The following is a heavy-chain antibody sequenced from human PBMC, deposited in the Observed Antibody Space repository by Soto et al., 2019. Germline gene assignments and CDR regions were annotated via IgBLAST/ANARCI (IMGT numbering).Heavy chain of an antibody. D-gene: IGHD3-22*01. CDR3: ASYYGDGTWFDP. CDR2: IDYSGST. J-gene: IGHJ5*02. CDR1: GGSISSSSYY. V-gene: IGHV4-39*01. Sequence: QLQLQESGPGLVKPSETLSLTCTVSGGSISSSSYYWGWIRQPPGKGLEWIGSIDYSGSTYYNPSLKSRVTISVDTSKNQFSLKLSSVTAADTAVYYCASYYGDGTWFDPWGQGTLVTVSS.